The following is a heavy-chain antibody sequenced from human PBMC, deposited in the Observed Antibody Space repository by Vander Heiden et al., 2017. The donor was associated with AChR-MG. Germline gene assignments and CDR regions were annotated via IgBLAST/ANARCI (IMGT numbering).Heavy chain of an antibody. CDR2: IIPLLGIA. J-gene: IGHJ4*02. Sequence: QLQLVQSGAEMKKPGSSEKVSCKASGDPFSSYTISWVRQAPGQGLEWMGRIIPLLGIANYAQKFQGRVTITADKSTSTAYMELSSLRSEDTAVYYCARVSPYYYDSSGQPDYWGQVTLVTVSS. CDR3: ARVSPYYYDSSGQPDY. CDR1: GDPFSSYT. V-gene: IGHV1-69*02. D-gene: IGHD3-22*01.